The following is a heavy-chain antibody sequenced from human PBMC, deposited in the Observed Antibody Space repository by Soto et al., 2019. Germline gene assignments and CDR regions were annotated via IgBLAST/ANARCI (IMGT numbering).Heavy chain of an antibody. J-gene: IGHJ6*02. Sequence: PGGSLSQSGAACECALMGYGRHRVRQAPGKGLEWVAVISYDGSNKYYADSVKGRFTISRDNSKNTLYLQMNSLRAEDTAVYYCAKTGLGDFWSGYSMSYYYYGMDVWGQGTTVTVSS. CDR2: ISYDGSNK. D-gene: IGHD3-3*01. V-gene: IGHV3-30*18. CDR3: AKTGLGDFWSGYSMSYYYYGMDV. CDR1: ECALMGYG.